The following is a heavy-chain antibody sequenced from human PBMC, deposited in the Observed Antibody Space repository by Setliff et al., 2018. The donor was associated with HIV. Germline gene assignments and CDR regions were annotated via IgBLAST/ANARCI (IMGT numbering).Heavy chain of an antibody. D-gene: IGHD6-13*01. CDR1: GFTFNNYG. CDR2: MSHDGSDK. CDR3: ARGGASSLPLDY. V-gene: IGHV3-30*03. Sequence: GGSLRLSCAVSGFTFNNYGVHWVRQAQGKGLEWVAVMSHDGSDKYYADSVKGRFTISRDDFQSTLYLQINSLRPEDTAVYYCARGGASSLPLDYWGHGTLVTVSS. J-gene: IGHJ4*01.